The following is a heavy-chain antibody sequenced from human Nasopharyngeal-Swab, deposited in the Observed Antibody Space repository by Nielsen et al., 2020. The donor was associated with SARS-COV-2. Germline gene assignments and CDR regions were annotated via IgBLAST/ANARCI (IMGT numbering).Heavy chain of an antibody. D-gene: IGHD3-22*01. Sequence: GESLKISCAASGCTFSSYTMHWVRQAPGKGLEWVAVISYDGSNKYYADSVKGRFTISRDISKNTLYLQMNSLRAADTAVFYCASTPLDSSGYYYAFHYWGRGTLVTVSS. CDR3: ASTPLDSSGYYYAFHY. CDR2: ISYDGSNK. J-gene: IGHJ4*02. V-gene: IGHV3-30-3*01. CDR1: GCTFSSYT.